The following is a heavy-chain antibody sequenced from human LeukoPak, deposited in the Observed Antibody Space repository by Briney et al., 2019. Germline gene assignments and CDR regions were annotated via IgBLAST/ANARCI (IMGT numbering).Heavy chain of an antibody. CDR2: ISSSSTI. CDR3: ARALRYFDWLSTSPEYNWFDP. CDR1: GFTFSSYS. Sequence: PGGSLRLSCAASGFTFSSYSMNWVRQAPGKGLEWVSYISSSSTIYYADSVKGRFTISRDNAKNSLYLRMNSLRAEDTAVYYCARALRYFDWLSTSPEYNWFDPWGQGTLVTVSS. D-gene: IGHD3-9*01. V-gene: IGHV3-48*01. J-gene: IGHJ5*02.